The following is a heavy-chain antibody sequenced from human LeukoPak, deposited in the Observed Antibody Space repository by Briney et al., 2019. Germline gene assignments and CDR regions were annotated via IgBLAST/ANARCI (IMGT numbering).Heavy chain of an antibody. CDR1: GFTFSSYS. D-gene: IGHD5-12*01. CDR2: ISSSSSTI. J-gene: IGHJ4*02. V-gene: IGHV3-48*01. Sequence: GGSLRLSCAASGFTFSSYSMNWVRQAPGKGLEWVSYISSSSSTIYYADSVKGRFTISRDNAKNSLYLQMNSLRAEDTAVYYCAKEAASGYYRTSDYWGQGTLVTVSS. CDR3: AKEAASGYYRTSDY.